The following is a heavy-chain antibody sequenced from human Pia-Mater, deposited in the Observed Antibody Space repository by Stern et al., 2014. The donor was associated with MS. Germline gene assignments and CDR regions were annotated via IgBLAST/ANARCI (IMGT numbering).Heavy chain of an antibody. Sequence: QVQLQESGPGLEKPSQTLSLTCTVSGGSISSGGYYWGWLRQHPGKGLEWGGYIYYSGSTYYNPSLKSRVTISVDTSKNQFSLKLSSVTAADTAVYYCARGGMVRGFGVFDYWGQGTLVTVSS. D-gene: IGHD3-10*01. J-gene: IGHJ4*02. CDR3: ARGGMVRGFGVFDY. V-gene: IGHV4-31*03. CDR1: GGSISSGGYY. CDR2: IYYSGST.